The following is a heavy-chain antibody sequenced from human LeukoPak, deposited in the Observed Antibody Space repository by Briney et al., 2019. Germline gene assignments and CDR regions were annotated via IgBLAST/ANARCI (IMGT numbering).Heavy chain of an antibody. J-gene: IGHJ6*03. D-gene: IGHD4-23*01. V-gene: IGHV4-61*02. CDR2: IYTSGST. CDR1: GGSASSGTYY. Sequence: PSQTLSLTCTVSGGSASSGTYYWNWIRQPAGKGLEWIGRIYTSGSTNYNPSLKSRVTISVDTSKNHFSLKLTSVTAADTAVYYCARAVNYYYYYMDVWGKGTTVTVSS. CDR3: ARAVNYYYYYMDV.